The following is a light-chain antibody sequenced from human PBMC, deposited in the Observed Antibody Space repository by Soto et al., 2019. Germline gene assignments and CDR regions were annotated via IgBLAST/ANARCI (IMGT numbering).Light chain of an antibody. CDR1: NIGSKS. Sequence: SYELTQPPSVSVAPGQTARISCGGHNIGSKSVHWYQQKPGQAPVLVVHDDRDRPSGIPERFSGSNSGNTATLTISRAEAGDEDDYYCQVWHSGSDHWVFGGGTKLTVL. J-gene: IGLJ3*02. V-gene: IGLV3-21*02. CDR2: DDR. CDR3: QVWHSGSDHWV.